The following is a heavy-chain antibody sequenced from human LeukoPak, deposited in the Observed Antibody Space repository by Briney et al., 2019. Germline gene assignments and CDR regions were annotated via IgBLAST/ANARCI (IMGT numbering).Heavy chain of an antibody. J-gene: IGHJ6*03. Sequence: SVKVSCKASGYTFTSYGISWVRQAPGQGLEWMGGIIPIFGTANYAQKFQGRVTITADKSTSTAYIELSSLRSEDTAVCYCARGDPRSGSYFLRYYYYMDVWGKGTTVTVSS. CDR1: GYTFTSYG. V-gene: IGHV1-69*06. CDR2: IIPIFGTA. D-gene: IGHD3-10*01. CDR3: ARGDPRSGSYFLRYYYYMDV.